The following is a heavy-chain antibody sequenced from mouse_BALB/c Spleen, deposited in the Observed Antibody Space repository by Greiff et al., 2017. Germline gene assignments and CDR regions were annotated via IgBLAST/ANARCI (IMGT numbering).Heavy chain of an antibody. CDR2: ISSGGST. V-gene: IGHV5-6-5*01. J-gene: IGHJ4*01. D-gene: IGHD2-2*01. CDR3: ARVYGYDGAMDY. CDR1: GFTFSSYA. Sequence: EVQVVESGGGLVKPGGSLKLSCAASGFTFSSYAMSWVRQTPEKRLEWVASISSGGSTYYPDSVKGRFTISRDNARNILYLQMSSLRSEDTAMYYCARVYGYDGAMDYWGQGTSVTVSP.